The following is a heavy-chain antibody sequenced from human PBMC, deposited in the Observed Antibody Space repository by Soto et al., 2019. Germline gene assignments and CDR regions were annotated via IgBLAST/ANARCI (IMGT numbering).Heavy chain of an antibody. V-gene: IGHV3-7*01. D-gene: IGHD2-15*01. CDR2: IKQDGSEK. CDR3: AGVVVVVAPNWFDP. J-gene: IGHJ5*02. CDR1: GFTFSSYW. Sequence: PGGSLRLSCAASGFTFSSYWMSWVRQAPGKGLEWVANIKQDGSEKYYVDSVKGRFTISRDNAKNSLYLQMNSLRAEDTAVHYCAGVVVVVAPNWFDPWGQGTLVTVSS.